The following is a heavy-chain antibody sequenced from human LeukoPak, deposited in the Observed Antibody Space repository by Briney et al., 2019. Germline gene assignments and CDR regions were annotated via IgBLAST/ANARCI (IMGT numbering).Heavy chain of an antibody. V-gene: IGHV3-23*01. Sequence: GGSLRLSCAASGFTFSTYAMAWVRQPPGKVLEWVSAINGGVDSTYYADSVKGRFIISRDFSKNTLYLQMNSLRAEDTAVYYCAKDWDRSPFYRDCWGQATLVTDSS. CDR1: GFTFSTYA. J-gene: IGHJ4*02. CDR3: AKDWDRSPFYRDC. D-gene: IGHD1-26*01. CDR2: INGGVDST.